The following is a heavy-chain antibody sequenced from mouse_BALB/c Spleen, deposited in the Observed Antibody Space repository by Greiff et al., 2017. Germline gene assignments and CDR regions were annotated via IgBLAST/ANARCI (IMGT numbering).Heavy chain of an antibody. J-gene: IGHJ1*01. Sequence: EVQLQQSGAELVKPGASVKLSCTASGFNITDTYMHWVKQRPEQGLEWIGRIDPANGNTKYDPKFQGKATITADTSSNTAYLQLCSLTSEDTAVYYCARDYYGPRRYFDVWGAGTTVTVSS. V-gene: IGHV14-3*02. CDR2: IDPANGNT. CDR3: ARDYYGPRRYFDV. CDR1: GFNITDTY. D-gene: IGHD1-1*01.